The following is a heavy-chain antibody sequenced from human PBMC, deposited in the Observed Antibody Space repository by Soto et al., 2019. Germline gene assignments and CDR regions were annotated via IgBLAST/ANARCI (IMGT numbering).Heavy chain of an antibody. Sequence: GGSLRLSCAVSGCTLTNVWMNWVRQAPGKGLEWVGRIKSKTDGGTTDYAAPVKGRFTISRDDSKNTLYLQMNSLKTEDTAVYYCSHGYGQYFDSWGQGTLVTVSS. CDR2: IKSKTDGGTT. CDR1: GCTLTNVW. CDR3: SHGYGQYFDS. D-gene: IGHD5-18*01. V-gene: IGHV3-15*07. J-gene: IGHJ4*02.